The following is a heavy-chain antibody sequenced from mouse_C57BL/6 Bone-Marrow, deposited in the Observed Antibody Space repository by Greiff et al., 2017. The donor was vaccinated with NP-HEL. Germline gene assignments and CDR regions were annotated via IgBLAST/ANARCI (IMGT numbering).Heavy chain of an antibody. Sequence: EVKLVESGGGLVKPGGSLKLSCAASGFTFSDYGMHWVRQAPAKGLEWVAYISSGSSTTYYADTVKGRFTISRDNTKNALFLQMTSLRAEDTAKYYGARRKYDYNRYYAMDYWGQGTSVTVSS. CDR2: ISSGSSTT. CDR3: ARRKYDYNRYYAMDY. J-gene: IGHJ4*01. D-gene: IGHD2-4*01. V-gene: IGHV5-17*01. CDR1: GFTFSDYG.